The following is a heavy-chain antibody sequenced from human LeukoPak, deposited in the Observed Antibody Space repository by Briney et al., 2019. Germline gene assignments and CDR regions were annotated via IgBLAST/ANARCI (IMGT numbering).Heavy chain of an antibody. CDR1: GGSISSYY. J-gene: IGHJ6*03. V-gene: IGHV4-59*01. CDR2: IYYSGST. Sequence: SETLSLTCTVSGGSISSYYWSWIRQPPGKGLEWIGYIYYSGSTNYNPSLKSRVTISVDTSKNQFSLKLSSVTAADTAVYYCARFLGYGVGVEDYYYYMDVWGKGTTVTVSS. CDR3: ARFLGYGVGVEDYYYYMDV. D-gene: IGHD1-26*01.